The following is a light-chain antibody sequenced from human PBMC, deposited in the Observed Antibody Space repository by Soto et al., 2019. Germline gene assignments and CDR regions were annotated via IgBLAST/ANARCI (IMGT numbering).Light chain of an antibody. V-gene: IGKV1-9*01. J-gene: IGKJ5*01. CDR2: AAS. CDR3: QHLHSYPFT. Sequence: IQLTQSPSSLSASVGDRVTITCRASQDISSFLAWYQQQPRNAPQLLIYAASTLQSGVPSRFSGSGSGTDFTLLISSLQPEDFAAYYCQHLHSYPFTFGQGTRLE. CDR1: QDISSF.